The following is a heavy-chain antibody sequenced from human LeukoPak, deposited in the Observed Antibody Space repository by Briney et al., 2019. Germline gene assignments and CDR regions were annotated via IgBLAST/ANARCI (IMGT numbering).Heavy chain of an antibody. Sequence: GRSLRLSCAASGFTFDDYAMHWVRQAPGKGLEWVAGISWNSGSIGYADSVKGRFIISRDNAKNSLYLQMNSLRAEDTALYYCAKDAIFGVVIPNGGPNRFPYSGQGTLVTVSS. CDR1: GFTFDDYA. D-gene: IGHD3-3*01. J-gene: IGHJ1*01. CDR2: ISWNSGSI. CDR3: AKDAIFGVVIPNGGPNRFPY. V-gene: IGHV3-9*01.